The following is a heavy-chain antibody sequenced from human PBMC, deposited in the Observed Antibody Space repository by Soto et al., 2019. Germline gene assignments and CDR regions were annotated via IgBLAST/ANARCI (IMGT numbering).Heavy chain of an antibody. Sequence: QVQLQESGPGLVKPSQTLSLTCTVSGGSISSGGYYWSWIRQHPGKGLEWIGYIYYSGSTYYTPSLQRRVTISVDSTKTQSSTKRSSVAAAATAVYYGASGYYGSGNYYNPTRGMDVWGQGTTVTVSS. CDR1: GGSISSGGYY. J-gene: IGHJ6*02. CDR3: ASGYYGSGNYYNPTRGMDV. CDR2: IYYSGST. V-gene: IGHV4-31*03. D-gene: IGHD3-10*01.